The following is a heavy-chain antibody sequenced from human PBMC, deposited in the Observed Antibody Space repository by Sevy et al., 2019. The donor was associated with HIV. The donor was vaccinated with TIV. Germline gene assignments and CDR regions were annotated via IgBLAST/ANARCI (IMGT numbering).Heavy chain of an antibody. CDR1: GGSFSGYY. V-gene: IGHV4-34*01. CDR3: ARLLIVGEEGDYFSNGMDV. Sequence: SETLSLTCDLYGGSFSGYYWSWIRQPPGKGLEWIGEISHTGGTSYNSSLKSRVTISIDTSKNHFSLKLSSLTAADTAVYFSARLLIVGEEGDYFSNGMDVWGQGTTVTVSS. D-gene: IGHD1-26*01. CDR2: ISHTGGT. J-gene: IGHJ6*02.